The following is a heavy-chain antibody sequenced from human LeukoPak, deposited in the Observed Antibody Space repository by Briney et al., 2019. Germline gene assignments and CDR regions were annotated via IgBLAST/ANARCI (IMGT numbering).Heavy chain of an antibody. CDR2: ISGSGGST. CDR3: AKDENYYYGSGSYFPDY. Sequence: GGSLRLSCAASGFTFSSYAMSWVRQAPGKGPEWVSAISGSGGSTYYADSVKGRFTISRDNSKNTLYLQMNSLRAEDTAVYYCAKDENYYYGSGSYFPDYWGQGTLVTVSS. CDR1: GFTFSSYA. V-gene: IGHV3-23*01. D-gene: IGHD3-10*01. J-gene: IGHJ4*02.